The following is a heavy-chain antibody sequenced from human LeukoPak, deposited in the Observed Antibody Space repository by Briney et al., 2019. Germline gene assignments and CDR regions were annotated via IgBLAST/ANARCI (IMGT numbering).Heavy chain of an antibody. Sequence: GGTLRLSCAASGFTFSNYGMHWVRQAPGKGLEWVAVISFDGSNKYYADSVKGRFAISRDSSKNTLYLQMNSLRAEDTAVYYCAKSRSEDNRGYFDYWGQGTLVTASA. J-gene: IGHJ4*02. D-gene: IGHD3-22*01. CDR3: AKSRSEDNRGYFDY. CDR2: ISFDGSNK. CDR1: GFTFSNYG. V-gene: IGHV3-30*18.